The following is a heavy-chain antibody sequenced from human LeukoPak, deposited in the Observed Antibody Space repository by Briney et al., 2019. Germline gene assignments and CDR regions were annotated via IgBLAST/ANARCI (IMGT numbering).Heavy chain of an antibody. V-gene: IGHV3-9*03. CDR3: VKGSKLRGLLPGSFDY. Sequence: GRSLRLSCAASGFKFDDYAMHWVRLRPGKGLEWVSGISWNNGFIEYVDSVKGRFTISRDNAKNSLYLQMNRLRTDDMGLYYCVKGSKLRGLLPGSFDYWGQGTLVTVSS. CDR2: ISWNNGFI. D-gene: IGHD3-10*01. J-gene: IGHJ4*02. CDR1: GFKFDDYA.